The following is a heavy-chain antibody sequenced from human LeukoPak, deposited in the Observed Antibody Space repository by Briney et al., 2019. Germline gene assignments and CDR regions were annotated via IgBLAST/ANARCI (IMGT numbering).Heavy chain of an antibody. D-gene: IGHD3-9*01. Sequence: GGSLRLPCAASGFTFSSYGMSWVRQAPGKGLEWVSVIYSGGSTYYADSVKGRFTISRDNSKNTLYLQMNSLRAEDTAVYYCAREYYDILTGYYFDYWGQGTLVTVSS. CDR2: IYSGGST. CDR3: AREYYDILTGYYFDY. J-gene: IGHJ4*02. CDR1: GFTFSSYG. V-gene: IGHV3-66*01.